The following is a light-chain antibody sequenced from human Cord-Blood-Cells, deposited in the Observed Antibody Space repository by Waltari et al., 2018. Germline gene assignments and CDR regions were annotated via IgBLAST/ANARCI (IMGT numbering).Light chain of an antibody. V-gene: IGLV2-23*01. Sequence: QSALTQPASVSGSPGQAITLSCPGTSSDVGSYKLVSWYQQHPGKAPKLKIYEGSKRPSGVSNRFSGSKSGNTASLTISGLQAEDEADYYCCSYAGSSTLVFGGGTKLTVL. CDR2: EGS. CDR1: SSDVGSYKL. CDR3: CSYAGSSTLV. J-gene: IGLJ2*01.